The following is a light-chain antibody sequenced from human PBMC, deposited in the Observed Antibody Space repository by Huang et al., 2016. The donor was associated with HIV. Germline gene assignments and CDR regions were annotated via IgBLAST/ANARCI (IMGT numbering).Light chain of an antibody. Sequence: DIVMTPSPDSLAVSLGERAPIKCQSNRSLFYSSNSKNFLGWYKQRPGQPPNLLIYWASGQESGVPDRFSGSGSGTEFTLTITSLQAEDVAIYDCQQYYSLPLTVGGGTKVEIK. CDR3: QQYYSLPLT. CDR1: RSLFYSSNSKNF. V-gene: IGKV4-1*01. CDR2: WAS. J-gene: IGKJ4*01.